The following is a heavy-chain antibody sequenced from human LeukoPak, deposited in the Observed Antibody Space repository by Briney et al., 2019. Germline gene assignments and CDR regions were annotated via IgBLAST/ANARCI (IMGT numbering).Heavy chain of an antibody. CDR3: GGGSPHYYDSSGYSAEYFHH. CDR1: GGSISSYY. Sequence: SETLSLTCTVSGGSISSYYWSWIRQPPGRGLEWIGYIFYSGSTKYNPSLKSRVAMSVDTSKNQFSLQLSSVTAADTAVYYCGGGSPHYYDSSGYSAEYFHHWGQGTLVTVSS. J-gene: IGHJ1*01. V-gene: IGHV4-59*01. CDR2: IFYSGST. D-gene: IGHD3-22*01.